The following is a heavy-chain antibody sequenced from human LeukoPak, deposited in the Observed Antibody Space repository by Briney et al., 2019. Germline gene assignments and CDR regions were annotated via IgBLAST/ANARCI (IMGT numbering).Heavy chain of an antibody. D-gene: IGHD4-17*01. Sequence: GRSLRLSCAASGFPFSSYGMHWVREAPGKGLEWVAVIWYDGSNKYYADSVKGRFTISRDNSKNTLYLQMNSLRAEDTAVYYCARDRYGDLRNDYWGQGTLVTVSS. CDR1: GFPFSSYG. CDR2: IWYDGSNK. CDR3: ARDRYGDLRNDY. V-gene: IGHV3-33*01. J-gene: IGHJ4*02.